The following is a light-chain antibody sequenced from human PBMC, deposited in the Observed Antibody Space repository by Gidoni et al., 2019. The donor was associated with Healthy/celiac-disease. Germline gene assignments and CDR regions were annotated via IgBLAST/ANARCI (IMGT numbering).Light chain of an antibody. CDR1: QSISSY. V-gene: IGKV1-39*01. Sequence: DIKMTQSPSSLSASVGDRVTITCRASQSISSYLNWYQQKPGKARKLLIYAASSLQSVVPSRFSGSGSGTDFTLTISSLQPEDFATYYCQQSYSTRYTFGQGTKLEIK. CDR3: QQSYSTRYT. CDR2: AAS. J-gene: IGKJ2*01.